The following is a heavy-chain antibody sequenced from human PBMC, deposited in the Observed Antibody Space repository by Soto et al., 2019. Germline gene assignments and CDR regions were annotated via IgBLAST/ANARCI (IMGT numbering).Heavy chain of an antibody. CDR2: ISPYNGNT. D-gene: IGHD1-26*01. CDR3: ARDSGSGSYRFDY. V-gene: IGHV1-18*01. Sequence: GASVKVSCKASGYTFINHGINWVRQAPGQGHEWMGLISPYNGNTNYAQKFQGRVTMTTDTSTSTVYMELSSLRSEDTAVYYCARDSGSGSYRFDYWGQGTLVTVSS. CDR1: GYTFINHG. J-gene: IGHJ4*02.